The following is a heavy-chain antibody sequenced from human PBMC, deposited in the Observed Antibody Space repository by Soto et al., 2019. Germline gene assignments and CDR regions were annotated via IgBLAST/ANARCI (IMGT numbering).Heavy chain of an antibody. D-gene: IGHD5-18*01. Sequence: QVQLVQSGAEVKKPGASVKVSCKASGYTFTGYYMHWVRQAPGQGLEWMGWINPNSGGTNYAQKFQGRVTMTRDTSISTAYMELSRLRSDDTAVYYCARVKENRGYIPYFDYWGQGTLVTVSS. CDR3: ARVKENRGYIPYFDY. CDR1: GYTFTGYY. J-gene: IGHJ4*02. V-gene: IGHV1-2*02. CDR2: INPNSGGT.